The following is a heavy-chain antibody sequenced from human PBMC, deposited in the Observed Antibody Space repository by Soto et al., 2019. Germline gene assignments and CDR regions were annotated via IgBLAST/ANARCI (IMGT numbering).Heavy chain of an antibody. CDR1: GFSLSNARMG. D-gene: IGHD1-1*01. V-gene: IGHV2-26*01. CDR2: IFSNDEK. CDR3: ARMVRDTAKIDY. J-gene: IGHJ4*02. Sequence: QVTLKESGPVLVRPTETLTLTCTVPGFSLSNARMGVSWIRQPPGKALEWLAHIFSNDEKSYSTSLKSRLTISKDTSKSQVVLTMTNMDPVDTATYYCARMVRDTAKIDYWGQGTLVTVSS.